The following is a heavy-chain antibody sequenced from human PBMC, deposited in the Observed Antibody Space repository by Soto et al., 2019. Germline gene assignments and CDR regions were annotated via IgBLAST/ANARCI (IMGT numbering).Heavy chain of an antibody. CDR3: ARGHVQGGCLDY. D-gene: IGHD1-26*01. Sequence: QVQLVQSGAEERKPGASVKVSCKAFGYTFSTYAIHWVRRAPGQGLEWMGWFNGGNGNIKYSHKFECRVTITSDTDATTDYMELNMLRSEDTAVYYCARGHVQGGCLDYCGQGTLVSVSS. V-gene: IGHV1-3*05. J-gene: IGHJ4*02. CDR1: GYTFSTYA. CDR2: FNGGNGNI.